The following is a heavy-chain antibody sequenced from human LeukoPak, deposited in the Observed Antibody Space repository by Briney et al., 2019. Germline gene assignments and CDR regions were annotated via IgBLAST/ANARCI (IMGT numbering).Heavy chain of an antibody. Sequence: PSETLSLTCAVYGGSFSGYYWSWIRQPPGKGLEWIGEINHSGSTNYNPSLKSRVTISVDTSKTQFSLKLSSVTAADTAVYYCARGGFGTTVVTRLWYFDLWGRGTLVTVSS. V-gene: IGHV4-34*01. CDR2: INHSGST. J-gene: IGHJ2*01. D-gene: IGHD4-23*01. CDR1: GGSFSGYY. CDR3: ARGGFGTTVVTRLWYFDL.